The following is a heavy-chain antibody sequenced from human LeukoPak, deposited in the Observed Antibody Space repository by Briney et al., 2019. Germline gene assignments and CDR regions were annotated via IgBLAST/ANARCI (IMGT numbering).Heavy chain of an antibody. CDR2: INSDGSST. CDR1: GFTFSSYW. V-gene: IGHV3-74*01. J-gene: IGHJ4*02. CDR3: ARDPYCGGDCYSYFDY. Sequence: GGSLRLSCAASGFTFSSYWMHWVRQAPGKGLVWVSRINSDGSSTSYADSVKGRFTISRDNAKNTLYLQMKSLRAEDTAVYYCARDPYCGGDCYSYFDYWGQGTLVTVSS. D-gene: IGHD2-21*01.